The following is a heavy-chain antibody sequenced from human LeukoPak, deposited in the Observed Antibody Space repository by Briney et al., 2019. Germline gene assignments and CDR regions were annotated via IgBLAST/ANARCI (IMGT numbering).Heavy chain of an antibody. J-gene: IGHJ4*02. Sequence: PGGSVRLSYAASGFTFSSYAVSWVRQDPGGWLEWVSAIIGSGGSTYYADSVKGRFTISRDNSKNTLYLQMNSLRAEDTAVYYCAKSIVATIFYFDYWGQGTLVTVSS. CDR3: AKSIVATIFYFDY. V-gene: IGHV3-23*01. CDR1: GFTFSSYA. CDR2: IIGSGGST. D-gene: IGHD5-12*01.